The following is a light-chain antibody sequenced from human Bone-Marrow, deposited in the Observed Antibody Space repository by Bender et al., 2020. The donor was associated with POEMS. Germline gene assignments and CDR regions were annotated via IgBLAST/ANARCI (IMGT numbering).Light chain of an antibody. CDR2: DDS. Sequence: SYELSQEPSVSVSPGQTASITCSGDKLGDKYTSWYQQKPGQAPVLVVYDDSDRPSGIPERFSGSNSGNTATLTINRVEAGDEADYYCHVWDSSTDVVFGGGTKLTVL. V-gene: IGLV3-1*01. CDR1: KLGDKY. J-gene: IGLJ2*01. CDR3: HVWDSSTDVV.